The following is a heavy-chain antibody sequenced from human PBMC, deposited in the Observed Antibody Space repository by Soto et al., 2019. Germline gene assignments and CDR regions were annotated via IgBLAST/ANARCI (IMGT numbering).Heavy chain of an antibody. CDR1: GDTFSSYA. D-gene: IGHD6-25*01. J-gene: IGHJ6*02. CDR2: IIPIFGTA. V-gene: IGHV1-69*13. CDR3: ARDVGVYSSVGGMDV. Sequence: SVNLSCTTSGDTFSSYAISWVRQAPGQGLEWMGGIIPIFGTANYAQKFQGRVTITADESTSTAYMELSSLRSEDTAVYYCARDVGVYSSVGGMDVWGQGTTVT.